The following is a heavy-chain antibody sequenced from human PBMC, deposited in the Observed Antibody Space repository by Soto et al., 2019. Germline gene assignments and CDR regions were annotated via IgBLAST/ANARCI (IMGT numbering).Heavy chain of an antibody. D-gene: IGHD3-3*01. V-gene: IGHV4-39*01. CDR2: IYYSGST. CDR1: GGSISSSSYY. J-gene: IGHJ4*02. Sequence: PSETLSLTCTVSGGSISSSSYYWGWIRQPPGKGLEWIGSIYYSGSTYYNPSLKSRVTISVDTSKNQFSLKLSSVTAADTAVYYCARLGSTKAPYYDFWSGYYTGDYWGQGTLVTVSS. CDR3: ARLGSTKAPYYDFWSGYYTGDY.